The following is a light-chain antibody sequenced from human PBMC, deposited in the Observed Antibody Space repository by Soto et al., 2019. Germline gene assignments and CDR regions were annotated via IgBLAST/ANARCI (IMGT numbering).Light chain of an antibody. CDR1: QTISSW. V-gene: IGKV1-5*03. CDR3: QHYNSYSEA. Sequence: IQMTQSPSTLSGSVGDRFTITWRASQTISSWLAWYQQKPGKAPKLLIYKASTLKSGVPSRFSGSGSGTEFTLTISSLQPDDFATYYCQHYNSYSEAFGQGTKVDIK. J-gene: IGKJ1*01. CDR2: KAS.